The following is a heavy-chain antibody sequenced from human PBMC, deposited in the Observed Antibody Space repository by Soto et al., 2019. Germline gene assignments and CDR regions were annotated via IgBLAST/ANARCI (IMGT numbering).Heavy chain of an antibody. CDR1: GGSVSSGSYY. V-gene: IGHV4-61*01. D-gene: IGHD3-16*01. CDR3: ARDRLVDPYGMDV. J-gene: IGHJ6*02. CDR2: IYYSGST. Sequence: LSLTCTVSGGSVSSGSYYWSWIRQPPGKGLEWIGYIYYSGSTNYNPSLKSRVTISVDTSKNQFSLKLSSVTAADTAVYYCARDRLVDPYGMDVWGQGTTVTVSS.